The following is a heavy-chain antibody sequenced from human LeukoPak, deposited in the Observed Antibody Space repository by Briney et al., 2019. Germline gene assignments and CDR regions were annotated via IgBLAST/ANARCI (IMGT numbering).Heavy chain of an antibody. CDR1: GFTFSSYA. CDR2: ISGSGGST. V-gene: IGHV3-23*01. Sequence: PGGSLRLSCAVSGFTFSSYAMSWVRQAPGKGLEWVSVISGSGGSTYYADSVKGRFTISGDNSKNTLYLQMNSLRAEDTAVYYCAKGVVPAAPMGDWFDPWGQGTLVTVSS. CDR3: AKGVVPAAPMGDWFDP. J-gene: IGHJ5*02. D-gene: IGHD2-2*01.